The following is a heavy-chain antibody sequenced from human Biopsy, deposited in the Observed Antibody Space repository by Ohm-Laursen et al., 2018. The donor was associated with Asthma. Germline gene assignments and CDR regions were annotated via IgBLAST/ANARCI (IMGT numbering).Heavy chain of an antibody. Sequence: SLRLSCAASGFTFGNFCMSWGRQTPGKGLEWVATINGDGSQKSYVDSVTGRFTISRDNSKNSLHLEMNSLRAEDTAVYFCARSVQAEEGVFWGQGARVTVSS. CDR1: GFTFGNFC. J-gene: IGHJ4*02. D-gene: IGHD2-15*01. CDR2: INGDGSQK. CDR3: ARSVQAEEGVF. V-gene: IGHV3-7*01.